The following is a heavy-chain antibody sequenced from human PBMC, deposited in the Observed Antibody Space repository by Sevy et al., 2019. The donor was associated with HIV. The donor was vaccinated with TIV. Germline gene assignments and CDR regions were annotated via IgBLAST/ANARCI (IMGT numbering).Heavy chain of an antibody. CDR1: GFTFRKYW. CDR2: IKQDAGQK. CDR3: ARADGNYYFHY. J-gene: IGHJ4*02. V-gene: IGHV3-7*01. D-gene: IGHD1-7*01. Sequence: GGSLSLSCAASGFTFRKYWMGWVRQAPGKGLEWVANIKQDAGQKYYVDSVKGRFTISRVNAKNSLYLQMNSLRAEDTSVYFCARADGNYYFHYWGQGTLVTVSS.